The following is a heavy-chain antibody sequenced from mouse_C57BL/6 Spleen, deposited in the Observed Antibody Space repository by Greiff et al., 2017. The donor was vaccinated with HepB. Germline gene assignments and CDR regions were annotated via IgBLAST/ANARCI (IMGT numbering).Heavy chain of an antibody. Sequence: QVQLKQPGTELVKPGASVKLSCKASGYTFTSSWMHWVKQRPGQGLEWIGNINPSNGGTNYNEKFKSKATLTVDKSSSTAYMQLSSLTSEDSAVYYCARGKITTRNYYAMDYWGQGTSVTVSS. CDR2: INPSNGGT. V-gene: IGHV1-53*01. J-gene: IGHJ4*01. CDR1: GYTFTSSW. D-gene: IGHD2-4*01. CDR3: ARGKITTRNYYAMDY.